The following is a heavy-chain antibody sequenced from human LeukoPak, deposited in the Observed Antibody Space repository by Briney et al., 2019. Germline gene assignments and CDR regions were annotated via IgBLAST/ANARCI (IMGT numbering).Heavy chain of an antibody. CDR1: EYTFTGYY. J-gene: IGHJ5*02. Sequence: GASVKVSCKTSEYTFTGYYMHWVRQAPGQGLEWMGWINPNSGDTNYAQKFQGRVTMTRDTSISTAYMELSRLRSDDTAVYYCAKASRDCSSIKCWGHWFDPWGQGTLVTVSS. D-gene: IGHD2-2*01. CDR2: INPNSGDT. CDR3: AKASRDCSSIKCWGHWFDP. V-gene: IGHV1-2*02.